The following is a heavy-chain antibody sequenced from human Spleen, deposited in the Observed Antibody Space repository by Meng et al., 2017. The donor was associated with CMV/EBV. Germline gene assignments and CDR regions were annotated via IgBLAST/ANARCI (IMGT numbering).Heavy chain of an antibody. J-gene: IGHJ4*02. V-gene: IGHV3-21*01. Sequence: GESLKISCAASGFIFSTYWMTWVRQAPGKGLEWVSSISSSSSYIYYADSVKGRFTISRDNAKNSLYLQMNSLRAEDTAVYYCARFKGGIDYWGQGTLVTVSS. CDR3: ARFKGGIDY. CDR1: GFIFSTYW. CDR2: ISSSSSYI.